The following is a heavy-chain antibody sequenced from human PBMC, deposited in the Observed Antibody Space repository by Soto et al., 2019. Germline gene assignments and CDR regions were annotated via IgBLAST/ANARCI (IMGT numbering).Heavy chain of an antibody. J-gene: IGHJ5*02. CDR1: GGTFSSYA. V-gene: IGHV1-69*13. D-gene: IGHD5-12*01. CDR3: AGSGYDYVRGWRFDP. Sequence: ASVKVSCKASGGTFSSYAISWVRQAPGQGLEWMGGIIPIFGTANYAQKFQGRVTITADESTSTAYMELSSLRSEDTAVYYCAGSGYDYVRGWRFDPWGQGTLVTVS. CDR2: IIPIFGTA.